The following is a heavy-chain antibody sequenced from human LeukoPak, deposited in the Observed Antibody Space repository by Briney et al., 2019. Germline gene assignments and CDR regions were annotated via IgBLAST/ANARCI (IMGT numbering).Heavy chain of an antibody. Sequence: GGSLRLSCTASGFTFGDYAMSWVRQAPGKGLEWVGFIRSKAYGGTTEYAASVKGRFTISRDDSKSIAYLQMNSLKTEDTAVYYCTRERGYGSGSRPYYYYYYMDVWGKGTTVTISS. V-gene: IGHV3-49*04. CDR1: GFTFGDYA. J-gene: IGHJ6*03. CDR3: TRERGYGSGSRPYYYYYYMDV. D-gene: IGHD3-10*01. CDR2: IRSKAYGGTT.